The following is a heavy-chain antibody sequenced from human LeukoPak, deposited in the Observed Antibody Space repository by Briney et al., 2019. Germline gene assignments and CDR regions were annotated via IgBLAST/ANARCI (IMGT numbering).Heavy chain of an antibody. CDR2: INHSGST. CDR1: GGSFSGYY. CDR3: ARNSDCSGGSCYSPYFDY. Sequence: PSETLSLTCAVYGGSFSGYYWSWIRQPPGKGLEWIGEINHSGSTNYNPSLESRVTISVDTSKNQFSLKLSSVTAADTAVYYCARNSDCSGGSCYSPYFDYWGQGTLVTVSS. V-gene: IGHV4-34*01. D-gene: IGHD2-15*01. J-gene: IGHJ4*02.